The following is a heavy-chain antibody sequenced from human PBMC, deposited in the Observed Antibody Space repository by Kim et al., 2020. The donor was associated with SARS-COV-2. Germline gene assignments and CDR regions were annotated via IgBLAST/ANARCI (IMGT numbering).Heavy chain of an antibody. Sequence: GGSLRLSCAASGFTFSSYDMHWVRQATGKGLEWVSAIGTAGDTYYPGSVKGRFTISRENAKNSLYLQMNSLRAGDTAVYYCARMRGSGSYYAPAYYYGMDVWGQGTTVTVSS. CDR3: ARMRGSGSYYAPAYYYGMDV. CDR1: GFTFSSYD. J-gene: IGHJ6*02. V-gene: IGHV3-13*01. D-gene: IGHD3-10*01. CDR2: IGTAGDT.